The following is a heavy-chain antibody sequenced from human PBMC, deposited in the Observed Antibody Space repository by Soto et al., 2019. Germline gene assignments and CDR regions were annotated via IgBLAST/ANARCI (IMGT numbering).Heavy chain of an antibody. CDR2: IYYSGSP. V-gene: IGHV4-61*01. CDR3: ARGPPPNWFDP. CDR1: GGSVISASYY. J-gene: IGHJ5*02. Sequence: SETLSLTCTVSGGSVISASYYWSWIRQPPGKGLEWIGYIYYSGSPNYNPSLKSRVTISLDTSKNRFSLKLNSVTAADTAVYYCARGPPPNWFDPWGQGTLVTVSS.